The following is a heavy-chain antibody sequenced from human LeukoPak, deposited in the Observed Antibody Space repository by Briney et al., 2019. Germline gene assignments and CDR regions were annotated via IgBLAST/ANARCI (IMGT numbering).Heavy chain of an antibody. CDR2: ISSGSGHT. V-gene: IGHV3-21*01. D-gene: IGHD3-10*01. Sequence: GGSLRLSCAASGFTFSSDSMNWVRQAPGKGLEWVSSISSGSGHTYYTDSVKGRFTISRDNAKNSLYLQMDSLRADDTAVYYCARDGTSYGSGSYNYHYYYMDVWGKGTTVTVSS. CDR1: GFTFSSDS. J-gene: IGHJ6*03. CDR3: ARDGTSYGSGSYNYHYYYMDV.